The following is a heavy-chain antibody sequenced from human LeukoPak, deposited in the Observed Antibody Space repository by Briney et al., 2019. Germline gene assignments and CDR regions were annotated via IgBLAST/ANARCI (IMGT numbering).Heavy chain of an antibody. J-gene: IGHJ2*01. D-gene: IGHD6-19*01. V-gene: IGHV1-2*02. Sequence: ASVKVSCKASGYTFTGYYMHWVRQAPGQGLEWMGWINPNSGGTNYAQKFQGRVTMTRDTSISTAYMELSRLRSDDTAVYYCARGSIAVADCWYFDLWGRGTLVTVSS. CDR3: ARGSIAVADCWYFDL. CDR1: GYTFTGYY. CDR2: INPNSGGT.